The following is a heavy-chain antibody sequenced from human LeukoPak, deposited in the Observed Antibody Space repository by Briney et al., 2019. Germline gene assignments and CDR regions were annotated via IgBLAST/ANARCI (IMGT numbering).Heavy chain of an antibody. J-gene: IGHJ6*03. Sequence: ASVKVSCKASGYTFTSYYMHWVRQAPGQGLEWMGIINPSGGSTSYAQKFQGRVTMTRDMSTSTAYMELSSLRSEDTAVYYCARVRNAAAAGPIYYYYYYMDVWGKGTTVTISS. CDR1: GYTFTSYY. CDR3: ARVRNAAAAGPIYYYYYYMDV. V-gene: IGHV1-46*01. CDR2: INPSGGST. D-gene: IGHD6-13*01.